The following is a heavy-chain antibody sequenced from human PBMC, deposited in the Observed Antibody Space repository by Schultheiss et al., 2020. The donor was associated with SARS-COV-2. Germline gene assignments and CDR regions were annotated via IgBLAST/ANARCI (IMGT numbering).Heavy chain of an antibody. CDR3: ARGRDYYDSFSDV. V-gene: IGHV3-53*01. CDR1: GFTVSSNY. J-gene: IGHJ6*02. D-gene: IGHD3-22*01. CDR2: ISGSGGST. Sequence: GGSLRLSCAASGFTVSSNYMSWVRQAPGKGLEWVSAISGSGGSTYYADSVKGRFTISRDNSKNTLYLQMNSLRAEDTAVYYCARGRDYYDSFSDVWGQGTTVTVSS.